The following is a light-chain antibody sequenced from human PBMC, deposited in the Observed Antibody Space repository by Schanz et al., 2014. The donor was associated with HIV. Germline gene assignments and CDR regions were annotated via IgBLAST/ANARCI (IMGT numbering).Light chain of an antibody. CDR3: QSFDRSLGRVV. CDR2: GNN. CDR1: SSNIGAGYD. V-gene: IGLV1-40*01. J-gene: IGLJ2*01. Sequence: QSVLTQPPSVSGAPGQRVTISCTGSSSNIGAGYDVHWYQQLPETAPKLLMFGNNNRPSGVPDRYSGSKSDTSAFLAITGLQAEDEADYYCQSFDRSLGRVVFGGGTKLTVL.